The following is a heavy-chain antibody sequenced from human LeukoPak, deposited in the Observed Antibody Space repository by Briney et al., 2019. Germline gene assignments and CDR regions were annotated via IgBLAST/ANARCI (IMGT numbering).Heavy chain of an antibody. CDR3: ARVRGYCSSTICYRYYFDY. CDR1: GYSISSGYY. J-gene: IGHJ4*02. V-gene: IGHV4-38-2*02. CDR2: IYHSGST. Sequence: PSETLSLTRTVSGYSISSGYYWGWIRQPPGKGLEWIGTIYHSGSTYYNPSLKSRVTISVDTSKNQFSLKLTSVTAADTAVYYCARVRGYCSSTICYRYYFDYWGQGTLVTVSS. D-gene: IGHD2-2*01.